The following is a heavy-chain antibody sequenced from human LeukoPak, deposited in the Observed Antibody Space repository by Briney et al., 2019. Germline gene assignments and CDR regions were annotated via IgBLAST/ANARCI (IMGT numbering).Heavy chain of an antibody. V-gene: IGHV1-2*05. CDR1: GYTFTGYY. Sequence: ASVKVSCKASGYTFTGYYMHWVRQAPGQGLEWMGRINPNSGGTNYAQKFQGRVTMTRDTCISTAYLEVSRLRSDDTGVYYCAGGPPLSPYYYDNSCYFPFDYWGQGTLVTVS. CDR3: AGGPPLSPYYYDNSCYFPFDY. D-gene: IGHD3-22*01. J-gene: IGHJ4*02. CDR2: INPNSGGT.